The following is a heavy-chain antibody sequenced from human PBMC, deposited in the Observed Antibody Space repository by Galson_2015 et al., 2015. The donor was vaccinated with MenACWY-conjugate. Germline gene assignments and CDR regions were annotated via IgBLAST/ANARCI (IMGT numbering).Heavy chain of an antibody. D-gene: IGHD4-17*01. CDR3: ARDRSDYGDPNGLDY. Sequence: SVKVSCKASGGTFSSYAISWVRQAPGQGLEWMGGIIPIFGTADYAQKFQGRVTITADESTSTAYMELSSLRSEDTAVYYCARDRSDYGDPNGLDYWGQGTLVTVSS. CDR1: GGTFSSYA. V-gene: IGHV1-69*13. J-gene: IGHJ4*02. CDR2: IIPIFGTA.